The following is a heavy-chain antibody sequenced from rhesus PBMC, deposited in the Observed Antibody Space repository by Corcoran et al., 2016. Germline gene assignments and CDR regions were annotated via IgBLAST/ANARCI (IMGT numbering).Heavy chain of an antibody. V-gene: IGHV4-173*01. J-gene: IGHJ4*01. CDR1: GGSISSNY. D-gene: IGHD3-16*01. Sequence: QVQLQESGPGLVKPSETLSLTCAVSGGSISSNYWSWIRQPPGKGLEWIGRIAGSGRSTDDNPSLQGRVTISTDTSKNQFSLKLSSVTAADTAVYYCATVPYSGSFRFLGRWGQGVLVTVSS. CDR2: IAGSGRST. CDR3: ATVPYSGSFRFLGR.